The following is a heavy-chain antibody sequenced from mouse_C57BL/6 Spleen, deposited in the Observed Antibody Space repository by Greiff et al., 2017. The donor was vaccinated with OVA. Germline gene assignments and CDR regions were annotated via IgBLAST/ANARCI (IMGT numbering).Heavy chain of an antibody. D-gene: IGHD3-2*02. CDR1: GFTFSDYY. CDR2: INYDGSST. CDR3: ARGDSSGYGGAMDY. Sequence: EVHLVESEGGLVQPGSSMKLSCTASGFTFSDYYMAWVRQVPEKGLEWVANINYDGSSTYYLDSLKSRFIISRDNAKNILYLQMSSLKSEDTATYYCARGDSSGYGGAMDYWGQGTSVTVSS. V-gene: IGHV5-16*01. J-gene: IGHJ4*01.